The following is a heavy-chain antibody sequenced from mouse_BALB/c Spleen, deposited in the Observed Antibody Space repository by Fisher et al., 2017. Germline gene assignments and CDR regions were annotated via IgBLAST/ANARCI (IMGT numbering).Heavy chain of an antibody. D-gene: IGHD1-1*01. Sequence: KFKGKATFTADTSSNTAYMQLSSLTSEDSAVYYCARDFYGSRIYYAMDYWGQGTSVTVSS. CDR3: ARDFYGSRIYYAMDY. V-gene: IGHV1-9*01. J-gene: IGHJ4*01.